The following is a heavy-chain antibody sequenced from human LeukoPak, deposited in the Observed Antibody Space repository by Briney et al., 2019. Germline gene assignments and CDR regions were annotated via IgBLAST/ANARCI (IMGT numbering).Heavy chain of an antibody. CDR3: ERDGINSSFWHFFES. CDR1: GFTFSHYG. D-gene: IGHD2/OR15-2a*01. CDR2: IWYDGSKS. V-gene: IGHV3-33*01. J-gene: IGHJ4*02. Sequence: PGRSLRLSCAASGFTFSHYGMHWGRQAPGKGLECVALIWYDGSKSDYSESVKGRFTISRDNSKNTLSLQMNSLRGDDTAVYYCERDGINSSFWHFFESWGQGTLVTVSS.